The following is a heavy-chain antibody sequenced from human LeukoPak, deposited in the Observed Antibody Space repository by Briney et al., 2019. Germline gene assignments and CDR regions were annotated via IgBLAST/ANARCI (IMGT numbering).Heavy chain of an antibody. Sequence: ASVKVSCKASGYTFTVYYIHWVRQASGQGLEWERWINPNSGRTNYAQKFQGRVTMTSDASISTAYMELSRLRSDDTAVYYCARDRDFWSGTSPFHVWGQGTMVAVSS. CDR2: INPNSGRT. V-gene: IGHV1-2*02. D-gene: IGHD3-3*01. CDR1: GYTFTVYY. J-gene: IGHJ3*01. CDR3: ARDRDFWSGTSPFHV.